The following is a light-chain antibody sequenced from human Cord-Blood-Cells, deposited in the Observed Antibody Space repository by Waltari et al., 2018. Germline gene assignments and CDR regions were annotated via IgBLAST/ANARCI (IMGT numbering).Light chain of an antibody. CDR1: SSDVGAYNY. CDR3: SSYAGSNNWV. V-gene: IGLV2-8*01. CDR2: EVS. Sequence: QSALTQPPSASGSPGQPVTISCTGTSSDVGAYNYVSWYQQHPGKAPKLMIYEVSKRPSGVPDRFSGSKSGNTASLTVSGLKAEDEADYYCSSYAGSNNWVFGGGTKLTVL. J-gene: IGLJ3*02.